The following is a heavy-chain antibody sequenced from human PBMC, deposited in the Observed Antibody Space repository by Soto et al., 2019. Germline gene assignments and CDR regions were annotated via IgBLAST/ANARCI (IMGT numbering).Heavy chain of an antibody. V-gene: IGHV4-30-4*01. CDR1: ADSIISADYY. D-gene: IGHD1-1*01. J-gene: IGHJ6*02. CDR3: ARDLWVEPELYYYGMDV. Sequence: SETLSLTCTFSADSIISADYYWSWIRQTPGKGLEWIGHIFYSGTTYYNPSLKSRLTISVDTSKNHFSLRLTSVTAADTAVYYCARDLWVEPELYYYGMDVWGQGTTVTVSS. CDR2: IFYSGTT.